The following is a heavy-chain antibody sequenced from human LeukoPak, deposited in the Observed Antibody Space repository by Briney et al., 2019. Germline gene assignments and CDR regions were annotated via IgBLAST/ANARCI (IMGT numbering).Heavy chain of an antibody. D-gene: IGHD5-18*01. Sequence: ASVKVSCKASGYTFTSYDINWVRQATGQGLEWMGWMNPNSGNTGYAQKFQGRVTMTRNTSISTAYMELSSLRSEDTAVYYCARGRDPYSYGYYHFDYWGQGTLVTVSS. J-gene: IGHJ4*02. CDR1: GYTFTSYD. V-gene: IGHV1-8*01. CDR3: ARGRDPYSYGYYHFDY. CDR2: MNPNSGNT.